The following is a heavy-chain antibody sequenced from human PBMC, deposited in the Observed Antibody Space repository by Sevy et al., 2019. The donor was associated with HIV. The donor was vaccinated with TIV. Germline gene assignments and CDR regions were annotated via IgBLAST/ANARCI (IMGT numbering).Heavy chain of an antibody. CDR3: ARGVGYCSSTSCYARNWFDP. Sequence: ASVKVSCKASGGTFSSYAISWVRQAPGQGLEWMGRIIPIFGTANYAQKFQGRVTITADKSTSTAYMELSSLRSEDTAVYYCARGVGYCSSTSCYARNWFDPWGQGTLVTVSS. J-gene: IGHJ5*02. CDR2: IIPIFGTA. D-gene: IGHD2-2*01. V-gene: IGHV1-69*06. CDR1: GGTFSSYA.